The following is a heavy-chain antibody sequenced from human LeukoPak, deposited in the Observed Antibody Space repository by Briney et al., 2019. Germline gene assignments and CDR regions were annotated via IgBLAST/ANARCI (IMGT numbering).Heavy chain of an antibody. V-gene: IGHV3-21*01. CDR2: ISSSSSYI. CDR1: GFTFSSYS. Sequence: PGGSLGLSCAASGFTFSSYSMNWVRQAPGKGLEWVSSISSSSSYIYYADSVKGRFTISRDNAKNSLYLQMNSPRAEDTAVYYCARYLRGYSYGDAFDIWGQGTMVTVSS. J-gene: IGHJ3*02. CDR3: ARYLRGYSYGDAFDI. D-gene: IGHD5-18*01.